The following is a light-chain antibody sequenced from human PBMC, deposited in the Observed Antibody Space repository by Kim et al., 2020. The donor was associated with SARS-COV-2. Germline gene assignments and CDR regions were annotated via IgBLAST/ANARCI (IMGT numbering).Light chain of an antibody. Sequence: GQKVTISGSGSSSNIGNNYVSWYQQLPGTAPKLLIFDNNKRPSGIPDRFSGSKSGTSATLGITGLQTGDEADYCCGTWDSSLSAVVFGGGTKLTVL. CDR1: SSNIGNNY. CDR2: DNN. CDR3: GTWDSSLSAVV. J-gene: IGLJ2*01. V-gene: IGLV1-51*01.